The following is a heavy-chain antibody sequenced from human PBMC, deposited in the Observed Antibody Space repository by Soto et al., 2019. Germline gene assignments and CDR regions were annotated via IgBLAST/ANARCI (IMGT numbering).Heavy chain of an antibody. CDR3: ARGPGASGLDV. V-gene: IGHV1-46*01. D-gene: IGHD2-8*02. J-gene: IGHJ6*02. CDR2: INPTSGGT. Sequence: ASVKVSFKASGYTFTSSYIHWVRQAPGQGPEWMGIINPTSGGTSYAQNLQFRVTITSDTSTRTVYMELNSLRSDGTAVNYCARGPGASGLDVWGQGTTVTVSS. CDR1: GYTFTSSY.